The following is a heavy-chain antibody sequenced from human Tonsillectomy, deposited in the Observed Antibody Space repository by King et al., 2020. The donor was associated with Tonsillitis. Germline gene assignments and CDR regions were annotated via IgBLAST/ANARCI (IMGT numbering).Heavy chain of an antibody. CDR3: AKAGNTVVTVIFPAEFFQD. D-gene: IGHD2-21*02. CDR1: GFTFSNHA. Sequence: VQLVESGGGLVQPGGSLRLSCAASGFTFSNHAMSWVRQAPGKGLEWVSSISGSAYSTDYAEGVKGRFTISRDNSKNTLYLQMNSLRVEDTAVYYCAKAGNTVVTVIFPAEFFQDWGQGTLVTVSS. CDR2: ISGSAYST. J-gene: IGHJ1*01. V-gene: IGHV3-23*04.